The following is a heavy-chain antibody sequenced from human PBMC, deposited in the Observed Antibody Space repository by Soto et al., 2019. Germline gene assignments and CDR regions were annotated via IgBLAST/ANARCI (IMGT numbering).Heavy chain of an antibody. V-gene: IGHV3-7*01. Sequence: EVQLVESGGGLVQPGGSLRLSCAASGFTFSTSWMSWVRQPPGKGLEWEANIKEDGSEKYYVDSVKGRFTISRDDAKNLLYLQMNGLRGDDTAVYYCARGFSGGSGDWGQGTLVIVSS. CDR3: ARGFSGGSGD. CDR2: IKEDGSEK. CDR1: GFTFSTSW. J-gene: IGHJ4*02. D-gene: IGHD1-26*01.